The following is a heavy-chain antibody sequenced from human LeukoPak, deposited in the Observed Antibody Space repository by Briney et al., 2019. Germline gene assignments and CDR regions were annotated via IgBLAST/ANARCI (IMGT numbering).Heavy chain of an antibody. Sequence: ASVTVSCKASGYTFTGHSIHWVRQSPGQGLEWMGWISPNRGATKYAQKFQGRVTMTRDTSISTAYMELSSLRSDDTAVYYCARDPGVTNWLDPWGQGTLVTVSS. D-gene: IGHD2-21*02. CDR1: GYTFTGHS. CDR3: ARDPGVTNWLDP. J-gene: IGHJ5*02. V-gene: IGHV1-2*02. CDR2: ISPNRGAT.